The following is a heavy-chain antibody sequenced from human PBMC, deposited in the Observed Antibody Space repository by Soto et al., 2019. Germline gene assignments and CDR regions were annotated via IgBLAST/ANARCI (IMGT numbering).Heavy chain of an antibody. D-gene: IGHD4-4*01. V-gene: IGHV3-7*01. J-gene: IGHJ6*03. CDR2: IKQDGSEK. Sequence: GGSLRLSCAASGFTFSSYWMSWVRQAPGKGLEWVANIKQDGSEKYYVDSVKGRFTISSDNAKNSRYLQMNSLRAEDTAVYYCARIPYSTDYYYYYYMDVWGKGTTVTVSS. CDR3: ARIPYSTDYYYYYYMDV. CDR1: GFTFSSYW.